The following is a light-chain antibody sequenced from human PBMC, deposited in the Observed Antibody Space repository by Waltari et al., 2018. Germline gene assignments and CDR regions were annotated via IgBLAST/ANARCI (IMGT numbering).Light chain of an antibody. CDR2: DNN. CDR3: VTWDRSLSAGV. CDR1: SSNIGANY. V-gene: IGLV1-51*01. J-gene: IGLJ2*01. Sequence: QSVLPQPPSVSAAPGQKVTISCSGGSSNIGANYVSWYQQLPGTAPKPLIYDNNKRPSGIPDRVSGSKSGTSATLGITGRQTEDEADYYCVTWDRSLSAGVFGGGTKLTVL.